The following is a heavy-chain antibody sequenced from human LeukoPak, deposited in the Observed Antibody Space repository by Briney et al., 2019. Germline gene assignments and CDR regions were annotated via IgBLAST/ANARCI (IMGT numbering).Heavy chain of an antibody. CDR3: ARGSSLGYYYDY. V-gene: IGHV4-59*01. D-gene: IGHD1-26*01. CDR1: GGSMSSYS. Sequence: SETLSLTCNVSGGSMSSYSWTWIRQPPGKALEWVGYIYYSGSTNYNPSLDSRVTISVDTSKNQFSLKLNSVTDADTAVYYCARGSSLGYYYDYWGQGTLVTVSS. CDR2: IYYSGST. J-gene: IGHJ4*02.